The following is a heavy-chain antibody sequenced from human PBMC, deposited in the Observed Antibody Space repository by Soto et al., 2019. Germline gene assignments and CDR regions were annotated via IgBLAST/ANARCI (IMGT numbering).Heavy chain of an antibody. D-gene: IGHD2-2*01. CDR2: IYYTGST. J-gene: IGHJ6*03. Sequence: QVQLQESGPGLVQPLETLSLTCSVSGGFISSYYWSWIRQPPGKGLEWIGNIYYTGSTNYNPYLKSRVTMSVDTSKHQFSLKLSSVTAADTALYYCARGGYCTSTSCFYYYMDVWGKGTTVTVSS. CDR3: ARGGYCTSTSCFYYYMDV. V-gene: IGHV4-59*01. CDR1: GGFISSYY.